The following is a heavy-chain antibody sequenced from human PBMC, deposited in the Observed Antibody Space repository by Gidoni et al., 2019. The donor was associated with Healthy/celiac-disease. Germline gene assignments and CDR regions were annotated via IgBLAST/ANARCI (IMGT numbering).Heavy chain of an antibody. CDR3: AKEGRQLSLY. CDR2: SSGSGGST. Sequence: EVPLLESGGGLVQPGGCLRLACAASGFTFSSYAMSWVRQAPGKGLEWVSASSGSGGSTYYADSVKGRFTISRDNSKNTLYLQMNSLRAEDTAVYYWAKEGRQLSLYWGQGTLVTVSS. D-gene: IGHD5-18*01. V-gene: IGHV3-23*01. J-gene: IGHJ4*02. CDR1: GFTFSSYA.